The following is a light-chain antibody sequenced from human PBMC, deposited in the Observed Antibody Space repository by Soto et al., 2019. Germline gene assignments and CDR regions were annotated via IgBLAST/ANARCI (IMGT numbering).Light chain of an antibody. J-gene: IGKJ1*01. CDR1: QTIRSNY. Sequence: ETVLTQSPGTLSLSPGERATLSCRASQTIRSNYLAWYRQTPGQAPRLLIYGASNRATGIADRFSGSGSGTDFTRIISRLEPEDFALYYCQQYGSSPCTFGQGTKVEIK. CDR2: GAS. V-gene: IGKV3-20*01. CDR3: QQYGSSPCT.